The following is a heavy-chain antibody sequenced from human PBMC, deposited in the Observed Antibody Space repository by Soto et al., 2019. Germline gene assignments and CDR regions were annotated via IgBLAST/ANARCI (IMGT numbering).Heavy chain of an antibody. J-gene: IGHJ3*01. V-gene: IGHV3-48*03. D-gene: IGHD1-26*01. CDR1: GFTFGGSE. CDR2: IHPSGQPI. Sequence: PGGSLSLSCAAPGFTFGGSEMSWVRQAPGKGLEWISYIHPSGQPIFYADSVKGRFTISRDNANNSLFLQMNSLRAEDTAVYYCARRASRWGQGTMVTVSS. CDR3: ARRASR.